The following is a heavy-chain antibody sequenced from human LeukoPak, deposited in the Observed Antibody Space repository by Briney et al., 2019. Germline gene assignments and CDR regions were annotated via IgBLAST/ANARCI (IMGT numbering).Heavy chain of an antibody. Sequence: SETLSLTCTVSGGSISSGGYYWSWIRQHPGKGLEWIGYIYYSGSTYYNPSLKCRVTISVDTSKNQFSLKLSSVTAADTAVYYCARAVRENYYYYGVDVWGQGTTVTVSS. J-gene: IGHJ6*02. V-gene: IGHV4-31*03. CDR2: IYYSGST. D-gene: IGHD3-10*01. CDR3: ARAVRENYYYYGVDV. CDR1: GGSISSGGYY.